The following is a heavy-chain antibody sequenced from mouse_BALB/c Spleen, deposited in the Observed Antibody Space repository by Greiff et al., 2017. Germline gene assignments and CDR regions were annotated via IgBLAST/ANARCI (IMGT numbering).Heavy chain of an antibody. J-gene: IGHJ3*01. CDR3: TRRDYRYDDALAY. CDR1: GYTFTSYY. Sequence: QVQLQQPGAELVKPGASVKLSCKASGYTFTSYYMYWVKQRPGQGLEWIGGINPSNGGTNFNEKFKSKATLTVDKSSSTAYMQLSSLTSEDSAVYSWTRRDYRYDDALAYWGQGTLVTVSA. D-gene: IGHD2-14*01. V-gene: IGHV1S81*02. CDR2: INPSNGGT.